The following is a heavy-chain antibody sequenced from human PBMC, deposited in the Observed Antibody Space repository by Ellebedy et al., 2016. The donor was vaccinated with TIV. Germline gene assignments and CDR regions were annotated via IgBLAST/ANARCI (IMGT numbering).Heavy chain of an antibody. V-gene: IGHV3-20*04. CDR3: ARDPFRSVIAAADPSYFDY. J-gene: IGHJ4*02. D-gene: IGHD6-13*01. CDR2: INWNGGST. Sequence: GGSLRLSCAASGFTFDDYGMSWVRQAPGKGLEWVSGINWNGGSTGYADSVKGRFTISRDNAKNSLYLQMNSLRAEDTALYYCARDPFRSVIAAADPSYFDYWGQGTLVTVSS. CDR1: GFTFDDYG.